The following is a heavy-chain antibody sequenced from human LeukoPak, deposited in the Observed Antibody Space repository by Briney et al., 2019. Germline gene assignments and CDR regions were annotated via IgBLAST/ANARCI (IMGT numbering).Heavy chain of an antibody. D-gene: IGHD6-13*01. V-gene: IGHV3-11*04. CDR1: GFTFSNAW. CDR3: ASRIAAAAFDY. Sequence: GGSLRLSCAASGFTFSNAWMSWVRQAPGKGLEWVSYISSSGSTIYYADSVKGRFTISRDNAKNSLYLQMNSLRAEDTAVYYCASRIAAAAFDYWGQGTLVTVSS. CDR2: ISSSGSTI. J-gene: IGHJ4*02.